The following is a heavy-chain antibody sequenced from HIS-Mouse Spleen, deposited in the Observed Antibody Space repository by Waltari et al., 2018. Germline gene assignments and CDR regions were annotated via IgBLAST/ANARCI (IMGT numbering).Heavy chain of an antibody. V-gene: IGHV4-39*01. CDR1: GGSISSSSYY. J-gene: IGHJ4*02. Sequence: QLQLQESGPGLVKPSETLSLTCTVSGGSISSSSYYWGWIRQPPGKGLEWVGSIYYSGGTYYNPSLKSRVTISVDTSKNQFALKLSSVTAADTAVYYCAYGDYFDYWGQGTLVTVSS. CDR2: IYYSGGT. D-gene: IGHD4-17*01. CDR3: AYGDYFDY.